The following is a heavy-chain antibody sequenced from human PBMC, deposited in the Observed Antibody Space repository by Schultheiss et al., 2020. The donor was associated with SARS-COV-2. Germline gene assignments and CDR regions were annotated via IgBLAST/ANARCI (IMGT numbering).Heavy chain of an antibody. Sequence: GGSLRLSCAASGFTVSCNEMSWVRQAPGKGLEWVSSISGLSSYIYYADSLKGRFAISRDNAKNSLYLQLNGLRADDTAVYYCARDGTFGGVTALDSWGQGTLVTVSS. CDR3: ARDGTFGGVTALDS. V-gene: IGHV3-21*01. D-gene: IGHD3-16*01. CDR2: ISGLSSYI. CDR1: GFTVSCNE. J-gene: IGHJ4*02.